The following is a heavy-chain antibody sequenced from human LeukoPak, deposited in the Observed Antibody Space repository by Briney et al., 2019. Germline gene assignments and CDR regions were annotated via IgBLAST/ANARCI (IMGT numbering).Heavy chain of an antibody. CDR1: GFSFSRYS. V-gene: IGHV3-21*01. Sequence: NPGGSLRLSCAASGFSFSRYSMNWVRQAPGKGLEWVSSITSNSVSIYYADSVKGRFTISRDNAKNSLYLQMNSLRDEDTAVYYCARDLHSGAYTFDYWGQGTLVTVSS. CDR3: ARDLHSGAYTFDY. J-gene: IGHJ4*02. D-gene: IGHD1-26*01. CDR2: ITSNSVSI.